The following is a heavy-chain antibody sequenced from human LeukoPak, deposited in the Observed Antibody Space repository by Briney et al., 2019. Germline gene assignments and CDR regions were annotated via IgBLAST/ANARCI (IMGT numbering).Heavy chain of an antibody. J-gene: IGHJ4*02. Sequence: GGSLRLSCAASGFTLSTYGMHWVRQAPGKGLEWVAVISSDGSNKFYADSVKGRFTISRDGSKNTLYLQMNSLRPDDTAVYFCAKPQVTAKWYYFHYWGQGTLVTVSS. V-gene: IGHV3-30*18. CDR2: ISSDGSNK. D-gene: IGHD2-21*02. CDR3: AKPQVTAKWYYFHY. CDR1: GFTLSTYG.